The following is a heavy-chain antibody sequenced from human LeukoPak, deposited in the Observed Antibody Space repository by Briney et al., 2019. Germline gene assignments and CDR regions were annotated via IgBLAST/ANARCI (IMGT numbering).Heavy chain of an antibody. J-gene: IGHJ5*02. CDR3: ARVVDYDTSGYQTKNWFDP. D-gene: IGHD3-22*01. CDR2: IYVGDSDT. V-gene: IGHV5-51*01. Sequence: GESLKISCKGSGNSFTTYWIGWVRQLPGKGLEWMGIIYVGDSDTRYRPSFQGQVTISVDKSINTAYLQWSSLKASDTAMYYYARVVDYDTSGYQTKNWFDPWGQGTLVTVSS. CDR1: GNSFTTYW.